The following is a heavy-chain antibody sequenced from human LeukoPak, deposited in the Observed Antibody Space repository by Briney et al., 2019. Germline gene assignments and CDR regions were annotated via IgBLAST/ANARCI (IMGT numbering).Heavy chain of an antibody. Sequence: GASVKVSCKASGYTFTSYAMNWVRQAPGQGLEWMGWINPNSGGTNYAQKFQGRVTMTRDTSISTAYMELSRLRSDDTAAYYCARDQSSGYFRGTYNWFDPWGQGTLVTVSS. CDR3: ARDQSSGYFRGTYNWFDP. J-gene: IGHJ5*02. D-gene: IGHD5-12*01. CDR2: INPNSGGT. V-gene: IGHV1-2*02. CDR1: GYTFTSYA.